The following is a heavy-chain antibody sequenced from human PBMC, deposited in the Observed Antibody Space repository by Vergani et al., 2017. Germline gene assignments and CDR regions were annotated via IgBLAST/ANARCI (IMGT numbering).Heavy chain of an antibody. V-gene: IGHV4-59*11. Sequence: QVQLQESGPGLVKPSETLSLTCTVSGGSISSHYWSWIRQPPGKGLERIGYIYYSGSPNYNPSLKRRDTISVSTSKNQFSLKLSSVTAADTAVYYCARIRRDGYKLPPCYFDLWGRGTLVTVSS. D-gene: IGHD5-24*01. CDR1: GGSISSHY. CDR3: ARIRRDGYKLPPCYFDL. J-gene: IGHJ2*01. CDR2: IYYSGSP.